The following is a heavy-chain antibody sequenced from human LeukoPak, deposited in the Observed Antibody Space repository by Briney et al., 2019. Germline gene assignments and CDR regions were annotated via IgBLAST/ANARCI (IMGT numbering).Heavy chain of an antibody. Sequence: ASVKVSCKASGYTFSRYALHWVRQAPRQRPEWMGWVNAGNGKTKYSQKFQGRVTITRDTSASAAYMGLNSLRSEDTAVYYCARSSYDFLTGSPLLNSFDYWGQGTLVTVSS. D-gene: IGHD3-9*01. CDR3: ARSSYDFLTGSPLLNSFDY. J-gene: IGHJ4*02. CDR1: GYTFSRYA. V-gene: IGHV1-3*01. CDR2: VNAGNGKT.